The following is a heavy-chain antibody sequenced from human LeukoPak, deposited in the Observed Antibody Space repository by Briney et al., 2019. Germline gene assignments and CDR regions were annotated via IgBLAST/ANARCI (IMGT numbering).Heavy chain of an antibody. CDR3: AKWARISIFGVVTDYYYHYMDV. D-gene: IGHD3-3*01. Sequence: GGSLRLSCVASGFTFSSHAMGWVRQAPGKGLEWVSTINNSGRSTYYAVKGRFIISRDNSKNTVYLQMNSLSAEDTAVYYCAKWARISIFGVVTDYYYHYMDVWGKGTTVTVSS. CDR1: GFTFSSHA. CDR2: INNSGRST. J-gene: IGHJ6*03. V-gene: IGHV3-23*01.